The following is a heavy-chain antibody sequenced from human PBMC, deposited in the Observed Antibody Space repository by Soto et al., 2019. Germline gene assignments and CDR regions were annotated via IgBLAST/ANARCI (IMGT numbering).Heavy chain of an antibody. CDR1: GFTFSGSA. Sequence: EVQLVESGGGLVQPGGSLKLSCAASGFTFSGSAMHWVRQASGKGLEWVGRIRSKANSYATAYAASVKGRFTISRDDSKNTAYLQMNSLTTEDTAVYYCTRRTDSSSWTGFDFDYWGQGTLVTVSS. D-gene: IGHD6-13*01. V-gene: IGHV3-73*01. CDR3: TRRTDSSSWTGFDFDY. CDR2: IRSKANSYAT. J-gene: IGHJ4*02.